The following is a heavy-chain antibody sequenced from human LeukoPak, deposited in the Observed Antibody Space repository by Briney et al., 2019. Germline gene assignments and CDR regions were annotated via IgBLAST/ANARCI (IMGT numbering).Heavy chain of an antibody. Sequence: PSETLSLTCTVSGGSISSNNYYWSWIRQPPGKGLEWIGYIYYSGSTNYNPSLKSQVTISVDTSKNQFSLKLSSVTAADTAVYYCARSPGYNYFDYWGQGTLVTVSS. V-gene: IGHV4-61*01. J-gene: IGHJ4*02. CDR2: IYYSGST. CDR3: ARSPGYNYFDY. D-gene: IGHD5-12*01. CDR1: GGSISSNNYY.